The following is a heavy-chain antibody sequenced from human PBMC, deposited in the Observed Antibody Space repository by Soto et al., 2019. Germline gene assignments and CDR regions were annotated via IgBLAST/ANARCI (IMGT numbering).Heavy chain of an antibody. Sequence: PGGSLRLSCEASEITFRTYAMSWVRQAPGKGLEWVSTITGSGGSTFYADSVKGRFTISRDNSKNTLSLQMKTLRPDGTAVYYCAKGPSESSFDDWGQGTLVTVS. V-gene: IGHV3-23*01. CDR3: AKGPSESSFDD. CDR2: ITGSGGST. D-gene: IGHD1-26*01. CDR1: EITFRTYA. J-gene: IGHJ4*02.